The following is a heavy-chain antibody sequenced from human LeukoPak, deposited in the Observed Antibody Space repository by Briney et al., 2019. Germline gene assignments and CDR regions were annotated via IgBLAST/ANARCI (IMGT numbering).Heavy chain of an antibody. CDR2: ISGSGSNT. Sequence: GGSLRLSCAASGFTFSSYAMSWVRQAPGKGLEWVSGISGSGSNTYYADSVKGRFTISRDNSKNTLYLRMSSLRAEDTAVYYCAKNPGVTVTPYYYYMDVWAKGTTVTVSS. J-gene: IGHJ6*03. V-gene: IGHV3-23*01. D-gene: IGHD4-17*01. CDR1: GFTFSSYA. CDR3: AKNPGVTVTPYYYYMDV.